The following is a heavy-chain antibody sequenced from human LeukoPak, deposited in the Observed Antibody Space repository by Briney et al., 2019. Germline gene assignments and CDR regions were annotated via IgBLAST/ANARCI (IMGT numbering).Heavy chain of an antibody. Sequence: GGSLRLSCAASGFTFSSYAMHWVCQAPGKGLEWVAVISYDGSNKYYADSVKGRFTISRDNSKNTLYLQMNSLRAEDTAVYYCARDSREWRYFDYWGQGTLVTVSS. CDR3: ARDSREWRYFDY. CDR2: ISYDGSNK. CDR1: GFTFSSYA. J-gene: IGHJ4*02. V-gene: IGHV3-30-3*01. D-gene: IGHD2-15*01.